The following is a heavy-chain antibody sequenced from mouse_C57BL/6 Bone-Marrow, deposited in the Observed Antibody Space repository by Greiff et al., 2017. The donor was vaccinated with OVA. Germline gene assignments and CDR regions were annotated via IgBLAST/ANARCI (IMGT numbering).Heavy chain of an antibody. CDR3: ARFYYDYDGGGYAMDY. CDR2: INSDGGST. D-gene: IGHD2-4*01. V-gene: IGHV5-2*01. CDR1: VYEFPSHD. J-gene: IGHJ4*01. Sequence: EVKLVESGGGLVQPGESLKLSCESNVYEFPSHDMSWVRKTPEKRLELVAAINSDGGSTYYPDTMERRFIISRDNTKKTLYLQMSSLRSEDTALYYCARFYYDYDGGGYAMDYWGQGTSVTVSS.